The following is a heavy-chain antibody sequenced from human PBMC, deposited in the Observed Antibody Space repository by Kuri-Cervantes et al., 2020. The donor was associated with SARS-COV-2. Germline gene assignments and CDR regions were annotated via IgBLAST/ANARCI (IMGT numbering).Heavy chain of an antibody. V-gene: IGHV3-30*02. D-gene: IGHD2-21*01. CDR2: IWYDGSNK. CDR1: GFTFSSYG. Sequence: GESLKISCSASGFTFSSYGMHWVRQAPGKGLEWVAVIWYDGSNKYYADSVKGRFTISRYNSQNTLYLHMKSLRSEDTAMYYCAKDRVGVQDFWGQGTLVTVSS. J-gene: IGHJ4*02. CDR3: AKDRVGVQDF.